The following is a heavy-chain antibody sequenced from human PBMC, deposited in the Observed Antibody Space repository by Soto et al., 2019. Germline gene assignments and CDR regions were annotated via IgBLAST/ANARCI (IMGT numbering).Heavy chain of an antibody. D-gene: IGHD4-17*01. CDR2: IYYSGST. CDR3: ARRYGPGFDY. J-gene: IGHJ4*02. V-gene: IGHV4-59*08. CDR1: GGSISSYY. Sequence: QVQLQESGPGLVKPSETLSLTCTVSGGSISSYYWSWIRQPPGKGLEWIGYIYYSGSTNYNPSLKIRVTISVDTSKNQFSLKLSSVTAADTAVYYCARRYGPGFDYWGRGTLVTVSS.